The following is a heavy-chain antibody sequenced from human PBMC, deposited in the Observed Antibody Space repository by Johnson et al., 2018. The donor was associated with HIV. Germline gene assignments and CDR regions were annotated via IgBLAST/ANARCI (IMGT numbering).Heavy chain of an antibody. CDR1: GFTFSSYG. V-gene: IGHV3-30*18. CDR3: AKGIYDFWGGYLLDAFDM. CDR2: ISYDGSIK. J-gene: IGHJ3*02. Sequence: QVQLVESGGGVVQPGRSLRLSCAVSGFTFSSYGMHWVRQAPGKGLEWVAVISYDGSIKYYVDSLKGRFTISRDNSKNTLYLQMNSLRPEDTALYYCAKGIYDFWGGYLLDAFDMWGQGTMVTVSS. D-gene: IGHD3-3*01.